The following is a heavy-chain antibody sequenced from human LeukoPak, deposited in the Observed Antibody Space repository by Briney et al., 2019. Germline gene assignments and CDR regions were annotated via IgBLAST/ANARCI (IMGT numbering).Heavy chain of an antibody. CDR3: ARGSGWAPVDY. CDR1: GFTFSSFS. D-gene: IGHD6-19*01. V-gene: IGHV3-21*01. CDR2: ISSSSSYI. J-gene: IGHJ4*02. Sequence: PGESLILSCAASGFTFSSFSMNWVRQAPGKGLEWVSSISSSSSYIYYADSVKGRFTISRDNAKNSLYLQMNSLRAEDTAVYYCARGSGWAPVDYWGQGTLVTVSS.